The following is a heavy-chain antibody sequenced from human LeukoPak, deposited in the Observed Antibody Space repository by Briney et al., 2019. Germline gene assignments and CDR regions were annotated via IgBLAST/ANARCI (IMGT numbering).Heavy chain of an antibody. CDR3: ARAFGVATTYYYYYYGMDV. V-gene: IGHV1-69*13. CDR1: GGTFSSYA. D-gene: IGHD3-3*01. CDR2: IIPIFGTA. Sequence: SVKVSCKASGGTFSSYAISWVRQAPGQGLEWMGGIIPIFGTANYAQKFQGRVTITADESTSTAYMELSSLRSEDTAVYYCARAFGVATTYYYYYYGMDVWGQGTTVTVSS. J-gene: IGHJ6*02.